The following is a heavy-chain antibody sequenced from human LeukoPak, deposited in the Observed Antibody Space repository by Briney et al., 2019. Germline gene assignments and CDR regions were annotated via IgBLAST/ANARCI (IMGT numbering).Heavy chain of an antibody. CDR2: ISYDGSNK. CDR1: GFTFSSYG. CDR3: ATSVRYFYLLD. Sequence: GGSLRLSCAASGFTFSSYGMHWVRQSPGKGLEWVAVISYDGSNKYYADSVKGRFTISRENSKNTLYLQMNSLRAEDTALYYCATSVRYFYLLDWGQGTMVTVSS. D-gene: IGHD3-9*01. J-gene: IGHJ3*01. V-gene: IGHV3-30*03.